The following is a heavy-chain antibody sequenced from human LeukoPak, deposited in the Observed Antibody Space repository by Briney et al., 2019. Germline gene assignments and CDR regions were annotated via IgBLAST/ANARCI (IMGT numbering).Heavy chain of an antibody. CDR2: MNPNSGNT. CDR3: ASLASSWYRVH. CDR1: GYTFTSYG. D-gene: IGHD6-13*01. V-gene: IGHV1-8*02. Sequence: ASVNVSCKASGYTFTSYGISWVRQAPGQGLEWMGWMNPNSGNTGYAQKFQGRVTMTRNTSISTAYMELSSLRSEDTAVYYCASLASSWYRVHWGQGTLVTVSS. J-gene: IGHJ4*02.